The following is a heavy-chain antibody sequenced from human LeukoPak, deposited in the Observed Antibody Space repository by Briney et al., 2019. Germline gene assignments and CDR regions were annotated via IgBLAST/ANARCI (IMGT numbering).Heavy chain of an antibody. V-gene: IGHV1-18*01. CDR2: ISTYNGNT. Sequence: ASVKVSCKASGYTFTGYGITWVRLAPGQGLEWVGWISTYNGNTNYAQKVQGRVTLTTDTSTSTAYMELRSLTSDDTAAYYCARDLCSSGNCYFDYWGQGTLVSVSS. CDR1: GYTFTGYG. CDR3: ARDLCSSGNCYFDY. D-gene: IGHD2-15*01. J-gene: IGHJ4*02.